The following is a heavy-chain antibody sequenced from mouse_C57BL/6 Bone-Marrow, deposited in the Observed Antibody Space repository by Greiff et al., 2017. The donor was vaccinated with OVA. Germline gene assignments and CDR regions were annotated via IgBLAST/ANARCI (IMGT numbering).Heavy chain of an antibody. CDR2: INPSSGYT. Sequence: VQLVESGAELARPGASVKMSCKASGYTFTSYTMHWVKQRPGQGLEWIGYINPSSGYTKYNQKFKDKATLTADKSSSTAYMQLSSLTSEDSAVYYCARRALYYRYWYFDVWGTGTTVTVSS. D-gene: IGHD2-12*01. CDR1: GYTFTSYT. CDR3: ARRALYYRYWYFDV. V-gene: IGHV1-4*01. J-gene: IGHJ1*03.